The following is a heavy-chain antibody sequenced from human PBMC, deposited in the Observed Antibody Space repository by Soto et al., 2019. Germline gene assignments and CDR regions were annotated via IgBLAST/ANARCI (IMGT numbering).Heavy chain of an antibody. V-gene: IGHV3-48*03. CDR3: ARDGSTVTTNYHYAMDV. J-gene: IGHJ6*02. Sequence: GGSLRISCAASGFTFSTYHMNWVRQAPGKGLEWVSYIHSGGSRIYYADSVKGRFTISRDNAKNSLYLQMNSLRAEDTAVYYCARDGSTVTTNYHYAMDVWGQGTTVTVSS. CDR2: IHSGGSRI. CDR1: GFTFSTYH. D-gene: IGHD4-17*01.